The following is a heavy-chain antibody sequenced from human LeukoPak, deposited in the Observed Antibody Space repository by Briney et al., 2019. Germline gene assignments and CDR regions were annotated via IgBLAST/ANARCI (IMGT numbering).Heavy chain of an antibody. CDR1: GFTVSSNY. D-gene: IGHD3-22*01. CDR2: IIHSGDT. V-gene: IGHV4-34*01. Sequence: LSCAASGFTVSSNYMSWVRQAPGKGPEWIGEIIHSGDTNYNPSLQRRLTISVHTSKNQFSLKLTSVTAADTAVYYCARGRRPRGRTYYYDSSSYYYDYWGQGTLVTVSS. CDR3: ARGRRPRGRTYYYDSSSYYYDY. J-gene: IGHJ4*02.